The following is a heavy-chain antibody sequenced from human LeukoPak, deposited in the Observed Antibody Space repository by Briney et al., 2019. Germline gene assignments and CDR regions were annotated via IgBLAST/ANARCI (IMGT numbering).Heavy chain of an antibody. J-gene: IGHJ4*02. CDR1: GFSFGDYA. CDR3: TKSPLDSSGYYDYFDY. V-gene: IGHV3-49*04. CDR2: IRSKAYGGTT. D-gene: IGHD3-22*01. Sequence: GGSLRLSCTASGFSFGDYAMSLVRQAPGKGLEWVGFIRSKAYGGTTEYAASVKGRFTISRDDSKSIAYLQMNSPKTEDTAVYYFTKSPLDSSGYYDYFDYWGQGTLVTVSS.